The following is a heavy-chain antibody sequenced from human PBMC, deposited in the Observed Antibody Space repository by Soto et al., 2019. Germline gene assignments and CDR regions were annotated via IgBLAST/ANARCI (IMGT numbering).Heavy chain of an antibody. CDR1: GFTFKTHA. CDR2: IAYDGNEK. V-gene: IGHV3-30*18. D-gene: IGHD1-26*01. CDR3: GKDVGDYVPYYYGVDV. Sequence: QVQLVESGGGVVQPGTSLRLSCAASGFTFKTHAMHWVRQAPGKGLEWMAGIAYDGNEKFYADSVKGRFTISRDNSKNALYLQINTLRHEDTAVYYCGKDVGDYVPYYYGVDVWGQGTTVTVSS. J-gene: IGHJ6*02.